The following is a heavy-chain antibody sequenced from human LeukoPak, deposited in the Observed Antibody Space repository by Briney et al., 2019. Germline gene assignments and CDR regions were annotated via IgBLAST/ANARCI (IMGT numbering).Heavy chain of an antibody. J-gene: IGHJ4*02. CDR3: ARGLGRGSYFSFFDY. D-gene: IGHD1-26*01. CDR1: GFTFSSYS. CDR2: ISSSSSYI. Sequence: PGGSLRLSCAASGFTFSSYSMNWVRQAPGKGQEWVSSISSSSSYIYYADSVKGRFTISRDNAKNSLYLQMNSLRAEDTAVYYCARGLGRGSYFSFFDYWGQGTLVTVSS. V-gene: IGHV3-21*01.